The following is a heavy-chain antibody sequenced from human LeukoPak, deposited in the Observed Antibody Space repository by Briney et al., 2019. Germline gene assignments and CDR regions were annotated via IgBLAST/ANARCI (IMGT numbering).Heavy chain of an antibody. CDR3: ARRGEGGYEYFDP. CDR2: IYPGDSDT. V-gene: IGHV5-51*01. J-gene: IGHJ4*02. CDR1: GYNFNTYW. Sequence: GESLKISCKGSGYNFNTYWIGWVRQMPGKGLEWMGIIYPGDSDTRHNPSFQGQFTLSADKSISTAYLQWSSLKASDSAMYYCARRGEGGYEYFDPWGQGTLVTVSS. D-gene: IGHD3-16*01.